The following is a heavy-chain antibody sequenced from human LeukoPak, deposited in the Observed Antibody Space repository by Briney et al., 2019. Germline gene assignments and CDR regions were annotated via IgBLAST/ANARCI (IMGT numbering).Heavy chain of an antibody. D-gene: IGHD5-18*01. CDR2: IKTKSDGGTT. J-gene: IGHJ6*03. V-gene: IGHV3-15*01. CDR3: TTESRRGYSYGDGSAYFYYMDV. CDR1: GFTFTNAW. Sequence: SGGSLRLSCAASGFTFTNAWMIWVRQAPGKGLEWVGRIKTKSDGGTTDYGAPVKGRFTISRDDSQNTLYLQMNSLKTEDTAVYNCTTESRRGYSYGDGSAYFYYMDVWGKGTTVTVSS.